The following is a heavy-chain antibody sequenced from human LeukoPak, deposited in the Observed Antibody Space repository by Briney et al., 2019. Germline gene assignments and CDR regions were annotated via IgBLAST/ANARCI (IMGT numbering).Heavy chain of an antibody. CDR1: GFTVTSNY. Sequence: GGSLRLSCAASGFTVTSNYMNWVRQAPGKGLEWASVIDRGGSKYYADSVKGRFTVSRDNSKNTLYLQMNSLRAEDTAVYYCARDGYSYGGLDYWGQGTLVTVSS. CDR3: ARDGYSYGGLDY. V-gene: IGHV3-66*02. J-gene: IGHJ4*02. D-gene: IGHD5-18*01. CDR2: IDRGGSK.